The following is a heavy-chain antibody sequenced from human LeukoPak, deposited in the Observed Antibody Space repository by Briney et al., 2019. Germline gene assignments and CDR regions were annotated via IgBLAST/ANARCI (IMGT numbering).Heavy chain of an antibody. CDR2: ISYDGSNK. J-gene: IGHJ4*02. CDR3: AREVEGLGY. CDR1: GFTFSSYA. D-gene: IGHD1-1*01. V-gene: IGHV3-30-3*01. Sequence: GGSLRLSCAASGFTFSSYAMHWVRQAPGKGLEWVAVISYDGSNKYYADPVKGRFTISRDNSKNTLYLQMNSLRAEDTAVYYCAREVEGLGYWGQGTLVTVSS.